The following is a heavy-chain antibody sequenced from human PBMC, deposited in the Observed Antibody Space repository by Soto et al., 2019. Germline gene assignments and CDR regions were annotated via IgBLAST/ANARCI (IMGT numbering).Heavy chain of an antibody. V-gene: IGHV3-23*01. CDR1: GFTFSSYA. CDR3: AKTEPEYDYIWGSYRYWDY. Sequence: GGSLRLSCAASGFTFSSYAMSWVRQAPGKGLEWVSAISGSGGSTYYADSVKGRFTISRDNSKNTLYLQMNSLRAEDTAVYYCAKTEPEYDYIWGSYRYWDYWGQGTLVTVSS. CDR2: ISGSGGST. D-gene: IGHD3-16*02. J-gene: IGHJ4*02.